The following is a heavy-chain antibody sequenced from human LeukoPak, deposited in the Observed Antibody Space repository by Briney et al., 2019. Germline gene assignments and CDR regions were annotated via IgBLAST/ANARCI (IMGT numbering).Heavy chain of an antibody. V-gene: IGHV1-69*05. D-gene: IGHD3/OR15-3a*01. CDR1: GGTFSSCA. CDR3: ARVGLKDYYYYMDV. CDR2: IIPIFGTA. Sequence: SVKVSCKASGGTFSSCAISWVRQAPGQGLEWMGRIIPIFGTANYAQKFQGRVTITTDESTSTAYMELSSLRSEDTAVYYCARVGLKDYYYYMDVWGKGTTVTVSS. J-gene: IGHJ6*03.